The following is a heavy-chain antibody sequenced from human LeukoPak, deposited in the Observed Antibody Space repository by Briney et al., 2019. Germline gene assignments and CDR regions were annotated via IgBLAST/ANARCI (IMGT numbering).Heavy chain of an antibody. Sequence: GGSLRLSCIASGFTFSSYWMSWVRQAPGKGLEWVANIKQDGSEKYYVDSVKGRFTISRDNAKNSLYLQMNSLRAEDTAVYYWARGDWTFDYWGQAALPSVSS. CDR1: GFTFSSYW. V-gene: IGHV3-7*01. CDR3: ARGDWTFDY. J-gene: IGHJ4*02. CDR2: IKQDGSEK. D-gene: IGHD3/OR15-3a*01.